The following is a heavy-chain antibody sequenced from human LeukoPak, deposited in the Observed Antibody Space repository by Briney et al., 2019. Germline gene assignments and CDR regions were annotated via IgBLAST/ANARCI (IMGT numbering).Heavy chain of an antibody. J-gene: IGHJ4*02. D-gene: IGHD6-13*01. CDR2: IEGDGRTT. CDR3: ARELASGD. CDR1: GFTFISYW. Sequence: GGSLRLSCAASGFTFISYWMHWVRQEPGKGLAWVSRIEGDGRTTTYADSVKGRFTVSRDNAKNTLYLQMNSLRAEDTAVYYCARELASGDWGQGTLVTVSS. V-gene: IGHV3-74*01.